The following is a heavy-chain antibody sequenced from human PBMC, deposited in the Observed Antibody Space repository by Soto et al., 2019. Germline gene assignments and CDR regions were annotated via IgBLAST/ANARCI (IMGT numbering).Heavy chain of an antibody. CDR1: GGSISSYY. Sequence: PSETLSLTCTVSGGSISSYYWSWIRQPPGKGLEWIGHFYYSGSTNYNPSLKSRVTMSADTSENQFSLKLYSVTAADTAVYFCARVAYGNGWILDYWGPGSLVTVSS. CDR2: FYYSGST. J-gene: IGHJ4*01. V-gene: IGHV4-59*01. CDR3: ARVAYGNGWILDY. D-gene: IGHD6-19*01.